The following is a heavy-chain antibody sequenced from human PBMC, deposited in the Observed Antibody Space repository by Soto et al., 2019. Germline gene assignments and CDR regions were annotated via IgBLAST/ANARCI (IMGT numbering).Heavy chain of an antibody. Sequence: SETLSLTCTVSGASISYGGFSWSWIRQSPGKGLEWIGYISHLENTYLHPSFKSRLTMSIDRTRNQFSLKLSSVTAADMAVYYCARGGGYDSFDYWGQGGRVTVTS. D-gene: IGHD5-12*01. CDR1: GASISYGGFS. J-gene: IGHJ4*02. CDR3: ARGGGYDSFDY. CDR2: ISHLENT. V-gene: IGHV4-30-2*06.